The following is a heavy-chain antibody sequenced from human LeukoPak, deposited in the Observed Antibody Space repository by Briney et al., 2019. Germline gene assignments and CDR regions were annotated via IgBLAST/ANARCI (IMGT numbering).Heavy chain of an antibody. CDR2: ISSSGSTI. J-gene: IGHJ4*02. CDR1: GFTFSDTW. V-gene: IGHV3-11*04. D-gene: IGHD6-13*01. Sequence: GGSLRLSCAASGFTFSDTWMHWVRQAPGKGLEWVSYISSSGSTIYYADSVKGRFTISRDNAKNSLYLQMNSLRAEDTAVYYCARRSSWYDYWGQGTLVTVSS. CDR3: ARRSSWYDY.